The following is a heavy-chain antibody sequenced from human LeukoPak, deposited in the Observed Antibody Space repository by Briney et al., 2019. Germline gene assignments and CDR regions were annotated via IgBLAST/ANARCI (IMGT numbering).Heavy chain of an antibody. V-gene: IGHV1-18*01. J-gene: IGHJ4*02. CDR2: ISAYNGNT. CDR3: ARGEYCTNGVCPGDY. Sequence: ASVKVSCKASGYIFTSYDISWVRQAPGQGLEWMGWISAYNGNTNYAQKLQGRVTMTTDTSTSTAYMELRSLRSDDTAVYYCARGEYCTNGVCPGDYWGQGTLVTVSS. CDR1: GYIFTSYD. D-gene: IGHD2-8*01.